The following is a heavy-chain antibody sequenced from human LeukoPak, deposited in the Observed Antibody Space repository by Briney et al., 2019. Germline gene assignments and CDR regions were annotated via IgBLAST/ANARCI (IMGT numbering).Heavy chain of an antibody. CDR1: GGPISSYY. V-gene: IGHV4-59*01. CDR2: IYYGGST. CDR3: ARYNSYGYPYYFDY. J-gene: IGHJ4*02. D-gene: IGHD5-18*01. Sequence: PSETLSLTCTVSGGPISSYYWSWIRQPPGKGLEWIGYIYYGGSTNYNPSLKSRVTISVDTSKNQFSLKLSSVTAADTAVYYCARYNSYGYPYYFDYWGQGTLVTVSS.